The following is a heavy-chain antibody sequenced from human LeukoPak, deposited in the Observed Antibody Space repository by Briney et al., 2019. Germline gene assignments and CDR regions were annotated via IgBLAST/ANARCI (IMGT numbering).Heavy chain of an antibody. Sequence: SETLSLTCTVSGGSISSSSYYWGWIRQPPGKGLEWIGSIYYSGSTYYNPSLKSRVTISVDTSKNQFSLKLSSVTAADTAVYYCARGRYYDSSGYDHFDYWGQGTLVTVSS. J-gene: IGHJ4*02. CDR2: IYYSGST. D-gene: IGHD3-22*01. CDR1: GGSISSSSYY. CDR3: ARGRYYDSSGYDHFDY. V-gene: IGHV4-39*01.